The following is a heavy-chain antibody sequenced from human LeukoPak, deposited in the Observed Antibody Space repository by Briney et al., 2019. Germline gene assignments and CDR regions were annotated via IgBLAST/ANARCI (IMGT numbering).Heavy chain of an antibody. CDR2: IYYSGST. Sequence: SETLSLTCTVSGGSISSSSYYWGWLRQPPGKGLEWIGSIYYSGSTYYNPSLKSRVTISVDTSKNQFSLKLSSVTAADTAVYYCAGIPIAARSSFDYWGQGTLVTVSS. D-gene: IGHD6-6*01. CDR3: AGIPIAARSSFDY. CDR1: GGSISSSSYY. V-gene: IGHV4-39*07. J-gene: IGHJ4*02.